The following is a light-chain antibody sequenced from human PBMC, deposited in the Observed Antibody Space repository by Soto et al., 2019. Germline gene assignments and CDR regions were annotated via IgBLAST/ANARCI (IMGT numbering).Light chain of an antibody. CDR2: GAS. V-gene: IGKV3-15*01. Sequence: IVMTQSPVTLSMSPGDRATLSCRASHNVATNVAWYQQKPGHAPRLLIYGASIRATGVPARFSCSGSRTEFTLTIDSLQSEDFAVFYCHQATSGLRTFGRGTRVEV. J-gene: IGKJ1*01. CDR1: HNVATN. CDR3: HQATSGLRT.